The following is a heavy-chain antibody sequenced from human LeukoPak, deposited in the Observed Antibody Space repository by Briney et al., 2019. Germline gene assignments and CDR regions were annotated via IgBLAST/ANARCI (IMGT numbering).Heavy chain of an antibody. CDR1: GDTFTNHW. V-gene: IGHV5-51*01. CDR3: ARQYCSGGSCYPNYFDY. D-gene: IGHD2-15*01. CDR2: IYPGDSDT. J-gene: IGHJ4*02. Sequence: GESLKISCKGSGDTFTNHWIGWVRQMPGEGLEWMGIIYPGDSDTKYSPSFQGHVTISVDKSISTAYLQWSSLKASDTAMYYCARQYCSGGSCYPNYFDYWGQGTLVTVSP.